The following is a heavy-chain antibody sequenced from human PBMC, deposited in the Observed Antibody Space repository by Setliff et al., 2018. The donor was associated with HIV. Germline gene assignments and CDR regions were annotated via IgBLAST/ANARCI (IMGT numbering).Heavy chain of an antibody. J-gene: IGHJ3*02. V-gene: IGHV1-69*05. Sequence: SVKVSCKASGGTFSSYAISWVRQAPGQGLEWMGGIIPIFGTANYAQKFQGRVTITTDESTSTAYMELSSLRSEDTAVYYCARDRAHYYDSSGQMPFDIWGQGTTVTVSS. CDR1: GGTFSSYA. CDR3: ARDRAHYYDSSGQMPFDI. CDR2: IIPIFGTA. D-gene: IGHD3-22*01.